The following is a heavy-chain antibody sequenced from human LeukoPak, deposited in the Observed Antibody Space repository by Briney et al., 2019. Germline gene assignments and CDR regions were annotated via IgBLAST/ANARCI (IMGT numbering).Heavy chain of an antibody. CDR3: ARVRCSGGSCPYYYYYYYMDV. J-gene: IGHJ6*03. V-gene: IGHV4-59*12. Sequence: SETLSLTCTVSGGSIRSDYWSWIRQPPGKGLEWIGYTHYSGSPYYNPSLQSRVTISIDTSKNQFSLKLRFVTAADTAVYYCARVRCSGGSCPYYYYYYYMDVWGKGTTVTVS. CDR1: GGSIRSDY. D-gene: IGHD2-15*01. CDR2: THYSGSP.